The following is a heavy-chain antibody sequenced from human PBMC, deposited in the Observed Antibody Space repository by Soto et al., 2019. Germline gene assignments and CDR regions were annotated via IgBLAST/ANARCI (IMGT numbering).Heavy chain of an antibody. Sequence: GGSLRLSCAASGFTFSSYAMHWVRQAPGKGLEWVAVISYDGSNKYYADSVKGRFTISRDNSKNTLYLQMNSLRAEDTAVYYCARDLRSITTNYGSRVRTYYYYGMDVWGQGTTVTVSS. D-gene: IGHD4-17*01. CDR3: ARDLRSITTNYGSRVRTYYYYGMDV. V-gene: IGHV3-30-3*01. CDR2: ISYDGSNK. J-gene: IGHJ6*02. CDR1: GFTFSSYA.